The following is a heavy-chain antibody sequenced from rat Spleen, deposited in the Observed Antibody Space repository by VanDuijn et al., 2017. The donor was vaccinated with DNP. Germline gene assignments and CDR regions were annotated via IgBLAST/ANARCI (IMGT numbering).Heavy chain of an antibody. V-gene: IGHV5-19*01. J-gene: IGHJ2*01. CDR2: ISPSGGST. CDR1: GFTFSSHW. D-gene: IGHD4-3*01. CDR3: AKNSGYYFDY. Sequence: EVQLVESGGGLVQPGRSLKLSCVASGFTFSSHWMYWIRQAPKKGLEWVATISPSGGSTYYRDSVKGRFTISRDIAKSSLYLQMNSLKSEDTASYYCAKNSGYYFDYWGQGVMVTVSS.